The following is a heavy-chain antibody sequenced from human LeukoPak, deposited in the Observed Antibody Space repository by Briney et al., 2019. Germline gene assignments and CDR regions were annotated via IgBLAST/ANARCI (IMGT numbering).Heavy chain of an antibody. CDR2: VYHSGST. Sequence: SETLSLTCAVYGGSFSGYYWSWIRQPPGKGLEWIGEVYHSGSTYYNPSLKSRVTISVDTSKNQFSLKLSSVTAADTAVYYCALQLWLSGDYYYYMDVWGKGTTVTVSS. CDR1: GGSFSGYY. J-gene: IGHJ6*03. CDR3: ALQLWLSGDYYYYMDV. V-gene: IGHV4-34*01. D-gene: IGHD5-18*01.